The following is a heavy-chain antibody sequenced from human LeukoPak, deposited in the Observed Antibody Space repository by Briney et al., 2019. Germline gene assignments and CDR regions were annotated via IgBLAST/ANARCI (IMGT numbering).Heavy chain of an antibody. D-gene: IGHD1-1*01. CDR2: IYYSGST. CDR3: ARETDQLEAFDI. CDR1: GGSISSSSYY. V-gene: IGHV4-39*07. Sequence: PSETLSLTCTVSGGSISSSSYYWGWIRRPPGKGLEWIGSIYYSGSTYYNPSLKSRVTISVDTSKNQFSLKLSSVTAADTAVYYCARETDQLEAFDIWGQGTMVTVSS. J-gene: IGHJ3*02.